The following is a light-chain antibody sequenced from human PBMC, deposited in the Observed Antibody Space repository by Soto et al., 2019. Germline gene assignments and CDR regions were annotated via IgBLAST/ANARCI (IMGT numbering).Light chain of an antibody. CDR1: SSDDGGYNY. CDR2: EVN. V-gene: IGLV2-8*01. CDR3: STYAGSTFV. J-gene: IGLJ1*01. Sequence: QSALPQPPSASGSPGQSVTISCTGTSSDDGGYNYVSWYQQHPGKAPKLIIYEVNKRPSGVPDRFSGSKSGNTASLTVSGLLAEDEADYYCSTYAGSTFVFGTGTKLTVL.